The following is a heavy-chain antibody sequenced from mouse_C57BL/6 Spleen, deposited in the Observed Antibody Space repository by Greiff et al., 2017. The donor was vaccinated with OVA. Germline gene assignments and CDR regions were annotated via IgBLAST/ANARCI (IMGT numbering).Heavy chain of an antibody. J-gene: IGHJ1*03. CDR2: INPDSSTI. CDR1: GVDFSRYW. V-gene: IGHV4-1*01. D-gene: IGHD1-1*01. Sequence: GVDFSRYWMSWVRRAPGKGLEWIGEINPDSSTINYAPSLKDKFIISRDNAKNTLYLQMSKVRSEDTALYYCAREGFITTVVATSSPWYFDVWGTGTTVTVSS. CDR3: AREGFITTVVATSSPWYFDV.